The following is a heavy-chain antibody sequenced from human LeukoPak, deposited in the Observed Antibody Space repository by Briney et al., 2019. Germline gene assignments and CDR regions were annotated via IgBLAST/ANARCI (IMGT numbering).Heavy chain of an antibody. CDR1: GFTFNSYW. V-gene: IGHV3-7*01. Sequence: PGGSLRLPCAASGFTFNSYWMSWVRQAPGKGLEWVANIDPDGSEKQYGDSVKGRFTTSRDNAKNSLYLQMNSLRAEDTAIYYCARIYYFGDNNWRYFDNWGRGTLVTVSS. CDR2: IDPDGSEK. J-gene: IGHJ4*02. CDR3: ARIYYFGDNNWRYFDN. D-gene: IGHD3-10*01.